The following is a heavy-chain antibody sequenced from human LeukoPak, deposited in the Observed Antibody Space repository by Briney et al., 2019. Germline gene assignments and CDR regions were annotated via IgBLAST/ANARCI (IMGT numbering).Heavy chain of an antibody. CDR3: ARVNVGSATFESNWFDP. Sequence: SQTLSLTCAISGDSVSSNSAAWNWIRQSPSRGLEWLGRIYYRSKSKWYNDYAVSVESRITINPDTSKNQSSLQLNSVTPEDTAVYYCARVNVGSATFESNWFDPWGQGTLVTVSS. CDR1: GDSVSSNSAA. D-gene: IGHD3-3*01. CDR2: IYYRSKSKWYN. V-gene: IGHV6-1*01. J-gene: IGHJ5*02.